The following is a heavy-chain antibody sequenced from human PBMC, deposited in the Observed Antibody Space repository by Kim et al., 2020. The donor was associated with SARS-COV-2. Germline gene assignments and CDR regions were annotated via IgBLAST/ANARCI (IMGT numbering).Heavy chain of an antibody. D-gene: IGHD3-10*01. V-gene: IGHV3-23*01. CDR3: AKSITTVGNGMDV. J-gene: IGHJ6*02. Sequence: ADSVKGRFTISRDNAKNTLYLQMNSLRAEDTAVYYCAKSITTVGNGMDVWGQGTTVTVSS.